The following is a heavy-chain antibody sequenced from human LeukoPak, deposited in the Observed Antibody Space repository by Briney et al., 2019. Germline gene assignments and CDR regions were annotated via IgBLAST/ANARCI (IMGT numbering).Heavy chain of an antibody. CDR2: IGGPAET. J-gene: IGHJ4*02. CDR3: AKDWTSHNGVYDCLDF. D-gene: IGHD3-16*01. CDR1: EFAFDVHA. V-gene: IGHV3-23*01. Sequence: GGSLRLSCAASEFAFDVHAMTWVRQAPGKGPEWVATIGGPAETFYADSVKGRFTISRDNSRNTLYLQMNSLRAEDSALYYCAKDWTSHNGVYDCLDFWGQGTRVTVS.